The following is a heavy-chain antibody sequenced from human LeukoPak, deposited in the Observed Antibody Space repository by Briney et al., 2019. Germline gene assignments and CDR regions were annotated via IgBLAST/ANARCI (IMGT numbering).Heavy chain of an antibody. CDR1: GGSISSYY. V-gene: IGHV4-4*09. J-gene: IGHJ4*02. CDR3: ARLNWNDGFFDY. Sequence: SETLSLTRTVSGGSISSYYWSWIRQPPGKGLEWIGYIYTSGSTNYNPSLKSRVTISVDTSKNQFSLKLSSVTAADTAVYYCARLNWNDGFFDYWGQGTLVTVSS. D-gene: IGHD1-1*01. CDR2: IYTSGST.